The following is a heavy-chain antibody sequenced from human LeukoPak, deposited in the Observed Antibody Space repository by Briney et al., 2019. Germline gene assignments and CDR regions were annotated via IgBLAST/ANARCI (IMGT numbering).Heavy chain of an antibody. CDR3: AKWRGYASDWSGPFDD. J-gene: IGHJ4*02. CDR2: INPNSGAT. V-gene: IGHV1-2*02. CDR1: GYTFTGHY. Sequence: ASVKVSCKASGYTFTGHYIHWVRQAPGQGLEWMGWINPNSGATKYEQKFQGRVTMTRDTSIRTAYMELSRLISEDTAVYYCAKWRGYASDWSGPFDDWGQGTLVTVSS. D-gene: IGHD6-19*01.